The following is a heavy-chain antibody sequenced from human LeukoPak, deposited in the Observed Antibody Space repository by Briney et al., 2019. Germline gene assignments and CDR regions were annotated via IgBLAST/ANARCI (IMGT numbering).Heavy chain of an antibody. J-gene: IGHJ4*02. CDR2: ISGSGGST. D-gene: IGHD2-2*01. CDR1: GFTFSSYS. V-gene: IGHV3-23*01. Sequence: PGGSLRLPCAASGFTFSSYSMSWVRQAPGKGLEWVSGISGSGGSTDYADSVKGRFTISRDNSKNTLYLQMSSLRVEDTAVYYCAKDPGYQVVYCFDYWGQGTLVTVSS. CDR3: AKDPGYQVVYCFDY.